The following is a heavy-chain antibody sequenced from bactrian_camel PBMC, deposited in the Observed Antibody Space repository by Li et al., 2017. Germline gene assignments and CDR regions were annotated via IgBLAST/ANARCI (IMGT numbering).Heavy chain of an antibody. Sequence: QLVESGGGLVQPGGSLRLSCAASGFTFSRYWMDWVRQAPGKGLEWVSSITSGGGTTYYADSVKGRFTISKDDAANTVYLQMDSLKPEDTAEYYCATGGGPCGRLLLRTAEFKTWGQWTQVTVS. J-gene: IGHJ4*01. CDR3: ATGGGPCGRLLLRTAEFKT. D-gene: IGHD3*01. CDR1: GFTFSRYW. CDR2: ITSGGGTT. V-gene: IGHV3S25*01.